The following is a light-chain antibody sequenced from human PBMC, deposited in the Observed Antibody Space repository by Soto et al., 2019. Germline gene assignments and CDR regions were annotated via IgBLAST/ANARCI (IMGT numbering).Light chain of an antibody. Sequence: AIQLTQSPSSLSASLGDRVSITCRASQGIRDELGWYQQRPGAAPKLLIYGASTLQTGVPSRFGGSGSGTDFSLTISSLQPEDFATYYCLRDNSYPPTFGQGTTV. CDR1: QGIRDE. V-gene: IGKV1-6*01. CDR3: LRDNSYPPT. CDR2: GAS. J-gene: IGKJ1*01.